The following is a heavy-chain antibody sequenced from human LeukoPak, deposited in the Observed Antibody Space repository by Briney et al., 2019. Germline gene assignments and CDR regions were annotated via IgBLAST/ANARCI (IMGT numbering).Heavy chain of an antibody. CDR1: GFTFSSYS. CDR3: ARAFPLIDY. J-gene: IGHJ4*02. D-gene: IGHD2/OR15-2a*01. V-gene: IGHV3-21*01. CDR2: FTTNGYI. Sequence: GGSLRLSCAASGFTFSSYSMNWVRQAPGKGLEWISSFTTNGYIYYADSVKGRFTISRDNAKNSLYLQMNSLRAEDTAVYYCARAFPLIDYRGQGTLVTVSS.